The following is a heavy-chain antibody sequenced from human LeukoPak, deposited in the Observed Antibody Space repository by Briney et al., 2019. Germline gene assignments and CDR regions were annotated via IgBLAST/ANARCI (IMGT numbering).Heavy chain of an antibody. CDR2: MSSSGATI. Sequence: PGGSLRLSCAASGFTFSSYAMSWIRQAPGKGLEWVSYMSSSGATIYYGDSVKGRFTISRDNAKNSLYLQMNSLRAEDTAVYYCARDLGTYDSSGYYPFFDYWGQGTLVTVSS. J-gene: IGHJ4*02. CDR1: GFTFSSYA. V-gene: IGHV3-11*01. D-gene: IGHD3-22*01. CDR3: ARDLGTYDSSGYYPFFDY.